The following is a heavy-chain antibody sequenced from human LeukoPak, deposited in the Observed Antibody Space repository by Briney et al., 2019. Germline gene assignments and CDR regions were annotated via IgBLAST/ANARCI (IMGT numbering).Heavy chain of an antibody. Sequence: ASVKVSCKASGYTFTGYYMHWVRQAPGQGLEWMGWINPNSGGTNYAQKFQGRATMTRDTSISSAYMELSRLRSDDTAVYYCARMIVVVNPARSEYYFDYWGQGTLVTVSS. D-gene: IGHD3-22*01. CDR2: INPNSGGT. CDR1: GYTFTGYY. CDR3: ARMIVVVNPARSEYYFDY. V-gene: IGHV1-2*02. J-gene: IGHJ4*02.